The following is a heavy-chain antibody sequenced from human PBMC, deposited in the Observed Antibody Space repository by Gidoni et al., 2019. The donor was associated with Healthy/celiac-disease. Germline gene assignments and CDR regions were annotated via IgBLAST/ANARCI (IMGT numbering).Heavy chain of an antibody. V-gene: IGHV3-53*01. CDR1: GFTVSSNY. J-gene: IGHJ4*02. Sequence: EVQLVESGGGLIQPGGSLRLSCAASGFTVSSNYMSWVRQAPGKGLEWVSVIYSGGRTYYADSLKGRFTISRDNSKNTLYLQMNSLRAEDTAVYYCARDIGGEGGIQLESGSIVWGQGTLVTVSS. D-gene: IGHD5-18*01. CDR2: IYSGGRT. CDR3: ARDIGGEGGIQLESGSIV.